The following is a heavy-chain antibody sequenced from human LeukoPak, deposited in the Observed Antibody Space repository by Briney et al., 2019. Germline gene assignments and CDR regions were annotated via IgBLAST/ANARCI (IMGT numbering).Heavy chain of an antibody. Sequence: PGGSLRLSCAASGFTFSSYSINWVRQAPGKGLAWVSSISSSSSYIYYADSVKGRFTISRDNAKNSLYLQMNSLRAEDTAVYYCARAQLWSGNAFDIWGQGTMVTVSS. CDR1: GFTFSSYS. V-gene: IGHV3-21*01. CDR2: ISSSSSYI. CDR3: ARAQLWSGNAFDI. J-gene: IGHJ3*02. D-gene: IGHD5-18*01.